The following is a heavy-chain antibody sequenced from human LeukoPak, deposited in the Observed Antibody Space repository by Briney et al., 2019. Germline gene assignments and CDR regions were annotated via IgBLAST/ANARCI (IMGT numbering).Heavy chain of an antibody. J-gene: IGHJ2*01. Sequence: SETLSLTCTVSGGSISSSTYYWGWIRQPPGKGLEWIGCIYYSGSTYYNPSLKSRVTISVDTSKSQFSLKLSSVTAADTAVYYCATHPPHYGDYCYFDLWGRGTLVTASS. D-gene: IGHD4-17*01. CDR1: GGSISSSTYY. CDR2: IYYSGST. V-gene: IGHV4-39*01. CDR3: ATHPPHYGDYCYFDL.